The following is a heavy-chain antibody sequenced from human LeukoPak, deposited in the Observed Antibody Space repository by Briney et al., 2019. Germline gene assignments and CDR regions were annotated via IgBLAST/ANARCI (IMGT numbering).Heavy chain of an antibody. J-gene: IGHJ6*02. D-gene: IGHD5-12*01. CDR3: ARGLAVATIVYYYGMDV. CDR2: ISAYNGNT. Sequence: GASVKVSCKASGYTFTSYGISWVRQAPGQGLEWMGWISAYNGNTNYAQKLQGRVTMTTDTSTSTAYMELRSLRSDDTAVYYCARGLAVATIVYYYGMDVWGQGTTVTVSS. CDR1: GYTFTSYG. V-gene: IGHV1-18*01.